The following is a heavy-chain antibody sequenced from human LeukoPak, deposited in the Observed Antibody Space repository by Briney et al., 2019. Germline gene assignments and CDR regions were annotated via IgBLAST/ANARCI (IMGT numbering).Heavy chain of an antibody. CDR1: GFTFSSFA. CDR3: AKGMSSSWTYNYFDC. Sequence: GGSLRLSCAASGFTFSSFAMSWVRQAPGEGLEWVSGVSGGGGTTSYADSVKGRFTASRDNSKNTLYLQMNTLRAEDTAMYYCAKGMSSSWTYNYFDCWGQGTLVTVSS. CDR2: VSGGGGTT. V-gene: IGHV3-23*01. J-gene: IGHJ4*02. D-gene: IGHD6-13*01.